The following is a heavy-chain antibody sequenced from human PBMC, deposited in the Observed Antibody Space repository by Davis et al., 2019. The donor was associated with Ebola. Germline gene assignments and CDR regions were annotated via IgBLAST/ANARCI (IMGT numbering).Heavy chain of an antibody. V-gene: IGHV1-69*13. CDR1: GGTFSSYA. J-gene: IGHJ4*02. CDR3: ARLGTPYSSYDHLDY. CDR2: IIPIFGTA. D-gene: IGHD5-12*01. Sequence: SVKVSCKASGGTFSSYAISWVRQAPGQGLEWMGGIIPIFGTANYAQKFQGRVTITADESTTTAYMELSSLTSEDTALYYCARLGTPYSSYDHLDYWGQGALVTVSS.